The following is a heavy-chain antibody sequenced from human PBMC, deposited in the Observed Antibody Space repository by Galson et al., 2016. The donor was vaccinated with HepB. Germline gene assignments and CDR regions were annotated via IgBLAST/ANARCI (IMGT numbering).Heavy chain of an antibody. CDR3: AKGRTGV. CDR1: GFTFSSFS. Sequence: SLRLSCAASGFTFSSFSMGWVRQAPGKGLEWVSYIYSGGSPTHYADSVKGRFTISRDNARNSLYLQMNSLRDEDSAVYYCAKGRTGVWGQGTTVTVSS. CDR2: IYSGGSPT. D-gene: IGHD1-1*01. J-gene: IGHJ6*02. V-gene: IGHV3-48*02.